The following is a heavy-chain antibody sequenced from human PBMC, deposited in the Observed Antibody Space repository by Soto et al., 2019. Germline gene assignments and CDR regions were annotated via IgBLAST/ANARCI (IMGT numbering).Heavy chain of an antibody. CDR2: FSSSGYTI. J-gene: IGHJ4*02. CDR1: GFTFSGYY. D-gene: IGHD6-25*01. V-gene: IGHV3-11*01. Sequence: QVQLVESGGGLVKPGGALRLSCVASGFTFSGYYMTWIRQAPGKGLEWISYFSSSGYTIRYADSVEGRFTVSRDDAKKTLYLQMNSLRAEDTAVYYCATGRGGRSDDWGQGTLVTVSS. CDR3: ATGRGGRSDD.